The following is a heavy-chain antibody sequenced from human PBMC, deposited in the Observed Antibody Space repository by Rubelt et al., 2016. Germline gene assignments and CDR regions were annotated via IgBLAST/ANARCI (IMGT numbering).Heavy chain of an antibody. V-gene: IGHV3-9*01. D-gene: IGHD3-22*01. CDR2: ISWNSGSI. Sequence: VSGISWNSGSIGYADSVKGRFTISRDNAKNSLYLQMNSLRAEDTALYYCARAREFVEDITMIYWGQGTLVTVSS. J-gene: IGHJ4*02. CDR3: ARAREFVEDITMIY.